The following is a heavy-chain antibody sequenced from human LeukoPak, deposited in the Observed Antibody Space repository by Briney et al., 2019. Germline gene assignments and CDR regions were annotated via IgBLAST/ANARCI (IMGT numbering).Heavy chain of an antibody. CDR1: GGSISSGDYY. D-gene: IGHD1-7*01. V-gene: IGHV4-30-4*08. CDR2: IYYSRST. J-gene: IGHJ4*02. CDR3: ARARELQYYFDY. Sequence: SETLSLTCTVSGGSISSGDYYWSWIRQPPGKGLEWIGYIYYSRSTYYNPSLKSRVTISVDTSKNQFSLKLSSVTAADTAVYYCARARELQYYFDYWGQGTLVTVSS.